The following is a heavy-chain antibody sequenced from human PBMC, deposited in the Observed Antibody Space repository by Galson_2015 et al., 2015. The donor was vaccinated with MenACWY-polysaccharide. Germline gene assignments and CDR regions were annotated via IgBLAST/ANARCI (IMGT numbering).Heavy chain of an antibody. CDR2: ISHSGST. CDR1: GGSFSGYY. CDR3: ARGIQAVWAVTAAKPYYFDF. Sequence: ETLSLTCAVYGGSFSGYYWSWIRQPPGKGLEWIGEISHSGSTNYNPSLKGRVTISVDTSKNQFSLRLSSVTAADTAVYYCARGIQAVWAVTAAKPYYFDFWGQGTLVTVSS. V-gene: IGHV4-34*01. D-gene: IGHD2-2*01. J-gene: IGHJ4*02.